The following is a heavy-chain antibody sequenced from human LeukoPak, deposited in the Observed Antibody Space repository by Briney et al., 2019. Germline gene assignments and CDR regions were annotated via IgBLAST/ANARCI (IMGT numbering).Heavy chain of an antibody. Sequence: PSETLSLTCSVYGGSFSGYYWSWIRQPPGKGLEWIGEINHSGNTNYNPSFKSRVTISLDTSNNQFSLRLKSVTAADTAVYYCARHFRYGRRGYYYYMDVWGKGTTVTISS. J-gene: IGHJ6*03. CDR2: INHSGNT. CDR1: GGSFSGYY. CDR3: ARHFRYGRRGYYYYMDV. D-gene: IGHD3-3*02. V-gene: IGHV4-34*01.